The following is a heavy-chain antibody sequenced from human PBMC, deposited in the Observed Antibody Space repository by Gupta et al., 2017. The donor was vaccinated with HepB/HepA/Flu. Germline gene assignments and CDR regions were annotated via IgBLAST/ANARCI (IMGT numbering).Heavy chain of an antibody. CDR1: GFTFSDYW. D-gene: IGHD5-18*01. CDR3: AREGYSYSWYLNN. Sequence: EVQLVESGGGLVQPGGSLRLSCAASGFTFSDYWMSWVRQAPGKGLEWVANIKQDGSEKNYVDSVMGRFTISRDNAKSTLYLQMNSLRVEDTALYYCAREGYSYSWYLNNWGQGTLVTVSS. J-gene: IGHJ4*02. V-gene: IGHV3-7*01. CDR2: IKQDGSEK.